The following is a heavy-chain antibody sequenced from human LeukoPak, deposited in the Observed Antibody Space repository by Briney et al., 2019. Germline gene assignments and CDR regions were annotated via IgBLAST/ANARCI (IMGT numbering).Heavy chain of an antibody. V-gene: IGHV3-53*01. CDR2: IYSGGST. CDR1: GFTVSSND. Sequence: GGSLRLSCAASGFTVSSNDMSWVRQAPGKGLGWVSVIYSGGSTYYADSVKGRFTISRDNSKNTLYLQMNSLRAEDTAVYYCKRGTLYSSGFGYWGQGTLVTVSS. D-gene: IGHD6-19*01. CDR3: KRGTLYSSGFGY. J-gene: IGHJ4*01.